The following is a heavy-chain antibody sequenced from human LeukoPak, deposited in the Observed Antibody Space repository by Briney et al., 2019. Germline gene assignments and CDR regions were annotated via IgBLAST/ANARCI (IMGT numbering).Heavy chain of an antibody. D-gene: IGHD2-15*01. CDR3: ASGYCSGGSCYGYYYYGMDV. CDR1: GYTFTSYG. J-gene: IGHJ6*02. CDR2: FSAYNGNT. Sequence: GASVRVSCKASGYTFTSYGTSWVRQAPGQGLEWMGWFSAYNGNTNYAQKLQGRVTMTTDTSTSTAYMELRSLRSDDTAVYYCASGYCSGGSCYGYYYYGMDVWGQGTTVTVSS. V-gene: IGHV1-18*01.